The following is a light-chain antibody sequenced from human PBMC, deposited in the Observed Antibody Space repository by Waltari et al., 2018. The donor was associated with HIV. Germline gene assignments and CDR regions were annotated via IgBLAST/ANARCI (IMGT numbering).Light chain of an antibody. CDR3: QTWGTGIQDVV. J-gene: IGLJ2*01. CDR1: SGHSHYA. Sequence: QLVLTQSPSASDSLGASVKLTCTRSSGHSHYAIARYQQQPQKGPRFLIKINSDGSHNKGDGIPDRFSGSSSGSERYLTISSLQSEDEADYYCQTWGTGIQDVVFGGGTKLTVL. V-gene: IGLV4-69*01. CDR2: INSDGSH.